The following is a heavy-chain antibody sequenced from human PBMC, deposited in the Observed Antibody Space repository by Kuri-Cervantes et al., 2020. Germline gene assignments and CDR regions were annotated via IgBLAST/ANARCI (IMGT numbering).Heavy chain of an antibody. CDR1: GYSSTGYNFASYW. CDR3: ARPTTVTHGGSFDY. D-gene: IGHD4-17*01. J-gene: IGHJ4*02. CDR2: VHPGDSDT. V-gene: IGHV5-51*01. Sequence: GGSLRLSCKGSGYSSTGYNFASYWIGWVRQVPGQGLEWMGIVHPGDSDTRYSPSFQGHITISADKSLTTAYVQWSSLKASDAAMYYCARPTTVTHGGSFDYWGQGTLVTVSS.